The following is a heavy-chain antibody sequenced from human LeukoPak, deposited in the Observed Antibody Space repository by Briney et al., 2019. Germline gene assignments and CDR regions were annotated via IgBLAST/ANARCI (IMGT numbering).Heavy chain of an antibody. CDR1: GGSISSSSYY. J-gene: IGHJ4*02. V-gene: IGHV4-39*01. D-gene: IGHD6-6*01. Sequence: SETLSLTCTVSGGSISSSSYYWGWIRQPPGKGLEWIGSIYYSGSTYYNPSLKSRVTISVDTSKNQFSLKLSSVTDADTAVYYCASRTRSIAAPFDYWGQGTLVTVSS. CDR2: IYYSGST. CDR3: ASRTRSIAAPFDY.